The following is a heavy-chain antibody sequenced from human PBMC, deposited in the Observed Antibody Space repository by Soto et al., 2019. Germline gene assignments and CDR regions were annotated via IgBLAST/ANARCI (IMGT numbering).Heavy chain of an antibody. CDR3: ARDQGITTFGVYSMYYYGMDA. CDR1: GGTFSSYT. CDR2: IIRILDIA. D-gene: IGHD3-3*01. V-gene: IGHV1-69*04. Sequence: GASVKVSCKASGGTFSSYTISWVRQAPGQGLEWMGRIIRILDIANYAQKFQGRVTITADKSTSTAYMELSSLRSDDTAVYYCARDQGITTFGVYSMYYYGMDAWGQGTTVTVSS. J-gene: IGHJ6*02.